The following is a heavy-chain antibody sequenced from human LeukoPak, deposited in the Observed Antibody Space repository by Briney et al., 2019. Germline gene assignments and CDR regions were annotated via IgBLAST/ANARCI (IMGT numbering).Heavy chain of an antibody. D-gene: IGHD2-2*01. CDR2: IYSGDSDT. CDR3: ARAQVVPADGRFWFDS. CDR1: GFTFVDYW. Sequence: GESLRISCQDSGFTFVDYWVAWIRQTPEKGLEWMGIIYSGDSDTIYSPSFEGRVIISADKSIGVAYLQWDRLSMSDTAIYFCARAQVVPADGRFWFDSWGQGTLVTVSS. V-gene: IGHV5-51*01. J-gene: IGHJ5*01.